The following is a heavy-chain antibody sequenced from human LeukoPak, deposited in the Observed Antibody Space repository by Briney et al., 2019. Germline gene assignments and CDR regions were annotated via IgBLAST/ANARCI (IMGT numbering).Heavy chain of an antibody. V-gene: IGHV3-53*01. J-gene: IGHJ4*02. Sequence: GGSLRLSCAASVFTVITNDMTWVCQAPGKGLEWVSVLYIDGNTKYADSVQGRFTISRDNSKNTLYLEMNSLSPDDTAVYYCARGVEPLAANTLAYWGQGTLVTVSS. CDR3: ARGVEPLAANTLAY. CDR2: LYIDGNT. D-gene: IGHD1-14*01. CDR1: VFTVITND.